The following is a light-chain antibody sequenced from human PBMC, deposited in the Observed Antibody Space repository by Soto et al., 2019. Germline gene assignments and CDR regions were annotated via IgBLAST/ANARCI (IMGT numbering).Light chain of an antibody. CDR2: GAS. CDR1: QSISSTY. Sequence: EIVLTQSPGTLSLSPGARASLSCRASQSISSTYLAWCQQKPGQAPRLLIYGASTRATGIPDRFSGTGSGTDFTLTISRLEPEDFAVYYCQQFSSYPLTFGGGTKWIS. V-gene: IGKV3-20*01. CDR3: QQFSSYPLT. J-gene: IGKJ4*01.